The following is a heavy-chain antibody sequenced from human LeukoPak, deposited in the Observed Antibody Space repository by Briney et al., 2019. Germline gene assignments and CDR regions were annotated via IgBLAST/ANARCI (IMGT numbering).Heavy chain of an antibody. J-gene: IGHJ6*03. Sequence: KTSETLSLTCTVSGGSISSYYWSWIRQPPGKGLEWIGYIYYSGSTNYNPSLKSRVAMSVDTSKNQFSLKLTSVTAADTAVYYCARDHCSTTSCLLGPSYMDVWGKGTTVTVSS. CDR2: IYYSGST. V-gene: IGHV4-59*01. CDR3: ARDHCSTTSCLLGPSYMDV. CDR1: GGSISSYY. D-gene: IGHD2-2*01.